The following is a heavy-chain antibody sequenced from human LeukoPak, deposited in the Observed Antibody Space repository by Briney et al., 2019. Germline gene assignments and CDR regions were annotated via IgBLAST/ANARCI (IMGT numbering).Heavy chain of an antibody. D-gene: IGHD5-12*01. CDR3: ARDASGYVKGNYGMDV. CDR1: GFTFSSYS. V-gene: IGHV3-21*01. J-gene: IGHJ6*02. Sequence: GGSLRLSCAASGFTFSSYSMNWVRQAPGKGLEWVSSISSSSSYIYYADSVKGRFTISRDNAKNSLYLQMNSLRAEDTAVYYCARDASGYVKGNYGMDVWGQGTTVTVSS. CDR2: ISSSSSYI.